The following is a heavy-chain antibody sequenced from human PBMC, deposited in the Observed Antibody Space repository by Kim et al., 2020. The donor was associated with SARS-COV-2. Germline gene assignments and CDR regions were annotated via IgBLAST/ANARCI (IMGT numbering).Heavy chain of an antibody. V-gene: IGHV3-30*18. D-gene: IGHD1-26*01. CDR2: ISYDGSHK. CDR1: GFTFNTYG. J-gene: IGHJ4*02. CDR3: AKSFSGSYVGYDY. Sequence: GGSLRLSCAASGFTFNTYGMHWVRQAPGKGLEWVAVISYDGSHKYYADSVKGRFTISRDNSQNTLYLQMNSLRIEDTAVYYCAKSFSGSYVGYDYWGQGTLVTVSS.